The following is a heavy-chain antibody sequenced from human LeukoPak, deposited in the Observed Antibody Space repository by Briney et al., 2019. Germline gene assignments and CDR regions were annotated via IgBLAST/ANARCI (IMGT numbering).Heavy chain of an antibody. D-gene: IGHD2-2*01. J-gene: IGHJ5*02. CDR3: ARGGYDLDP. CDR1: GGSFSGYY. CDR2: INHSGST. Sequence: PSETLSLTCAVYGGSFSGYYWSWIRQPPGKGLEWIGEINHSGSTNYNPSLKSRVTIPVDTSKNQFSLKLSSVTAADTAVYYCARGGYDLDPWGQGTLVTVSS. V-gene: IGHV4-34*01.